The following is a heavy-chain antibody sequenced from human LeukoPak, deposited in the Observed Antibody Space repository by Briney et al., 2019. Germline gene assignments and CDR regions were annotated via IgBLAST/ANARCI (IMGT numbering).Heavy chain of an antibody. Sequence: SETLSLTCAVSGGSISSSNWWSWVRQPPGKGLEWIGEIYHSGSTNYNPSLKSRATISVDKSKNQFSLKVSSVTSADTAVYYCASRGIDYGDYGGDYWGQGTLVTVSS. J-gene: IGHJ4*02. V-gene: IGHV4-4*02. CDR3: ASRGIDYGDYGGDY. CDR2: IYHSGST. CDR1: GGSISSSNW. D-gene: IGHD4-17*01.